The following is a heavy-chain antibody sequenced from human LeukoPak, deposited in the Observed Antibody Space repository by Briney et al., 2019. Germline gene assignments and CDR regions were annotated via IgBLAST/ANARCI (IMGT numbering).Heavy chain of an antibody. CDR1: GGTFSSYA. J-gene: IGHJ4*02. CDR3: ATSIAAAGTWIRFDY. D-gene: IGHD6-13*01. CDR2: IIPIFGTA. Sequence: ASVKVSCKASGGTFSSYAISWVRQAPGQGLEWMGGIIPIFGTANYAQKFQGRVTMTEDTSTDTAYMELSSLRSEDTAVYYCATSIAAAGTWIRFDYWGQGTLVTVSS. V-gene: IGHV1-69*06.